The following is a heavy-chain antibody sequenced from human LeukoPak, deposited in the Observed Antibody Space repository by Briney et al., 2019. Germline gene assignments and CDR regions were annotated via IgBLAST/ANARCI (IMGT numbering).Heavy chain of an antibody. CDR2: IIPILGIA. J-gene: IGHJ6*02. CDR3: AGYSLTYYYDSSGYAVYYYYGMDV. V-gene: IGHV1-69*04. Sequence: ASVKVSCKASGGTFSSYAISWVRQAPGQGLGWMGRIIPILGIANYAQKFQGRVTITADKSTSTAYMELSSLRSEDTAVYYCAGYSLTYYYDSSGYAVYYYYGMDVWGQGTTVTVSS. CDR1: GGTFSSYA. D-gene: IGHD3-22*01.